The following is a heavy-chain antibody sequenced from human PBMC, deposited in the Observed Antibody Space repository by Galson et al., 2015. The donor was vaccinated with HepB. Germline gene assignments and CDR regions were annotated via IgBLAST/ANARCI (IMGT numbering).Heavy chain of an antibody. CDR3: ARGTQTFIAARPFFDY. J-gene: IGHJ4*02. CDR2: IWSDGSHK. CDR1: GFTFSSYG. V-gene: IGHV3-33*01. Sequence: SLRLSCAASGFTFSSYGMHWVRQAPGKGLEWVAVIWSDGSHKYFVDSVKGRFTISRDNSKNTLYLQMSSLRAEDTAVYYCARGTQTFIAARPFFDYWGQGTLVTVSS. D-gene: IGHD6-6*01.